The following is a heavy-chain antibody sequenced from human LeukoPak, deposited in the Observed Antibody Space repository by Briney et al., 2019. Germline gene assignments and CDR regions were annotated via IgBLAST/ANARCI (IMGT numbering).Heavy chain of an antibody. CDR1: GYTFTSYD. J-gene: IGHJ6*02. D-gene: IGHD2-2*01. CDR3: ARGGSKDIVVVPAAIPSPYYYYGMDV. CDR2: MNPNSGNT. V-gene: IGHV1-8*01. Sequence: ASVKVSCKASGYTFTSYDINWVRQATGQGLEWMGWMNPNSGNTGYAQKFQGRVTMTRNTSISTAYMELSSLRSEDTAVYYCARGGSKDIVVVPAAIPSPYYYYGMDVWGQGTTVTVSS.